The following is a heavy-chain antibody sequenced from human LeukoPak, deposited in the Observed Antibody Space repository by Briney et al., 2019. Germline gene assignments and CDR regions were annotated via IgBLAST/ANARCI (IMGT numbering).Heavy chain of an antibody. Sequence: GGSLRLSCAASGFTFSSYSMNWVRQAPGKGLEWVSSISSTSSYIYYADSVKGPFTISRDNAKNSLYLQMNSLRAEDTAVYYCARGTTSSGYRYCFDYWGQGTLVTVSS. V-gene: IGHV3-21*01. CDR2: ISSTSSYI. CDR1: GFTFSSYS. D-gene: IGHD3-22*01. CDR3: ARGTTSSGYRYCFDY. J-gene: IGHJ4*02.